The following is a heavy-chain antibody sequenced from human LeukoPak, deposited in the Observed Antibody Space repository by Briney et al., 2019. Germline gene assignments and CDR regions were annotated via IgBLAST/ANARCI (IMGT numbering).Heavy chain of an antibody. CDR1: RYTFTSYG. Sequence: ASVKVSCKASRYTFTSYGISWVRQAPGQGLEWMGWISAYNGNTNYAQKLQGRVTMTTDTSTSTAYMELRSLRSDDTAVYYCARDRLDYYYGSSFLDYWGQGTLVTVSS. CDR2: ISAYNGNT. V-gene: IGHV1-18*01. J-gene: IGHJ4*02. CDR3: ARDRLDYYYGSSFLDY. D-gene: IGHD3-10*01.